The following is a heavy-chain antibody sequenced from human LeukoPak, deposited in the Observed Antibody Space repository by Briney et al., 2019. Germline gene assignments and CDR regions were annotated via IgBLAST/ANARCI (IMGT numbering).Heavy chain of an antibody. V-gene: IGHV4-59*13. J-gene: IGHJ4*02. Sequence: PSETLSLTCTVSGGSISSYYWSWIRQPQAKGLEWIGCISYSGSTNYNPSLKSRVTISVDTSKTQFSLKLTSVTAADTAVFYCARGRIGGNYWGQGTLVTVSS. D-gene: IGHD2-15*01. CDR2: ISYSGST. CDR3: ARGRIGGNY. CDR1: GGSISSYY.